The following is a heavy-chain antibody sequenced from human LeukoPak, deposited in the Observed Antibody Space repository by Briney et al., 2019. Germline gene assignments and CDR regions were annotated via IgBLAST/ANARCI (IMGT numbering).Heavy chain of an antibody. D-gene: IGHD3-3*01. CDR1: GGSISSYY. CDR2: IYYSGST. V-gene: IGHV4-59*01. CDR3: ARVNFWSGYSFDY. J-gene: IGHJ4*02. Sequence: PSETLSLTCTVSGGSISSYYWSWIRQPPGKGLEWIGYIYYSGSTNYNPSLKSRVTISVDTSKNQFSLKLSSVTAADTAVYYCARVNFWSGYSFDYWGQGTLVTVSS.